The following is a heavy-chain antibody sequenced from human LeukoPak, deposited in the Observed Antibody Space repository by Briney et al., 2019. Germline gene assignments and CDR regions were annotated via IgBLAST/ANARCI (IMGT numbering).Heavy chain of an antibody. V-gene: IGHV3-9*01. CDR2: ISWNSGSI. CDR1: GFTFDDYA. CDR3: ATDRAPTTVNAFDI. D-gene: IGHD4-17*01. J-gene: IGHJ3*02. Sequence: GRSLRLSCAASGFTFDDYARHWVRQAPGKGLEWVSGISWNSGSIGYADSVKGRFTISRDNAKNSLYLQMNSLRAEDTALYYCATDRAPTTVNAFDIWGQGTMVTVSS.